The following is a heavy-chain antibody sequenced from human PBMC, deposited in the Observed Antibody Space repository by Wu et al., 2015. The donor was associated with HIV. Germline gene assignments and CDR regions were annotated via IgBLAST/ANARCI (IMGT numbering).Heavy chain of an antibody. CDR1: GYTFTSYY. V-gene: IGHV1-46*01. CDR3: ARDRSRINRYYYDSSGYYPDY. Sequence: QVQLVQSGAEVKKPGASVKVSCKASGYTFTSYYMHWVRQAPGQGLEWMGIINPSGGSTSYAQKFQGRVTMTRDTSTSTVYMELSSLRSEDTAVYYCARDRSRINRYYYDSSGYYPDYWGQGTLVTVSS. CDR2: INPSGGST. D-gene: IGHD3-22*01. J-gene: IGHJ4*02.